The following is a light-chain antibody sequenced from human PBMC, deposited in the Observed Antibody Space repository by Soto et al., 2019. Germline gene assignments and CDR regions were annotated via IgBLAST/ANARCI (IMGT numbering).Light chain of an antibody. J-gene: IGKJ4*01. CDR2: HAS. CDR1: QGIAKY. Sequence: DTQMTQSPSSLSASVGDRVTITCQASQGIAKYLHWYQQKPGKAPKLLIYHASNLQTGVASRFSGSGSGTDFTFTISSLQPEDIATYYCQQSDNLPLTFGGGTKVEI. V-gene: IGKV1-33*01. CDR3: QQSDNLPLT.